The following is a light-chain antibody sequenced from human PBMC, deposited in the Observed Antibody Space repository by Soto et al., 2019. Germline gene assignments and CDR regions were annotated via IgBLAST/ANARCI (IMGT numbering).Light chain of an antibody. Sequence: DILMTQTPLSSPVTLGQPASISCTSSQSLVHSDGNTYLNWLQQRPGQPPRLLIYEISKRFSGVPDRVSGSGAGTDFTLQISRVEAEDVGVYYCMQATQTIITFGQGTRLEIK. CDR1: QSLVHSDGNTY. J-gene: IGKJ5*01. V-gene: IGKV2-24*01. CDR2: EIS. CDR3: MQATQTIIT.